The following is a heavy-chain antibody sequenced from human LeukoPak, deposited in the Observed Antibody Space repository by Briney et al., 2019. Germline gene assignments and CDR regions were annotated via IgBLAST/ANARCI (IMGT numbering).Heavy chain of an antibody. D-gene: IGHD6-13*01. CDR2: IYYSGST. CDR3: ARGYSTSWTYYYDF. V-gene: IGHV4-39*07. Sequence: PSETLSLTCTVSGGSISSSSYYWGWIRQPPGKGLEWIGSIYYSGSTYYNPSLKSRVTISVDTSKNQFSLKLTSVTAADTAVYYCARGYSTSWTYYYDFWGQGALVTVSS. CDR1: GGSISSSSYY. J-gene: IGHJ4*02.